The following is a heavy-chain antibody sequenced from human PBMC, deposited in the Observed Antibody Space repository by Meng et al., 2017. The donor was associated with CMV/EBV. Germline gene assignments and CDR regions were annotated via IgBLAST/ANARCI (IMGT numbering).Heavy chain of an antibody. CDR3: ARPGSGSIAAY. J-gene: IGHJ4*02. Sequence: GGSLRLSCAATGFTFSSYSMNWARQAPGKGLEWVSSISSSSSYIYYADSVKGRFTISRDNAKNSLYLQMNSLRAEDTAVSYCARPGSGSIAAYWGQGTLVTVSS. D-gene: IGHD6-6*01. CDR2: ISSSSSYI. CDR1: GFTFSSYS. V-gene: IGHV3-21*01.